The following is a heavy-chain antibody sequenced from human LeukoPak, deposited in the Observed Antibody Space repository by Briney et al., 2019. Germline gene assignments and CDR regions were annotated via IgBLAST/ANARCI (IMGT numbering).Heavy chain of an antibody. Sequence: GSLRLSCTVSGFTVSSNSMSWVRQAPGKGLEWVSFIYSGGNTHYSDSVKGRFTISRDNSKNTLYLQMNSLRAEDTAVYYCARRAGEFSHPYDYWGQGTLVTVSS. J-gene: IGHJ4*02. CDR2: IYSGGNT. CDR3: ARRAGEFSHPYDY. CDR1: GFTVSSNS. V-gene: IGHV3-53*01. D-gene: IGHD4-17*01.